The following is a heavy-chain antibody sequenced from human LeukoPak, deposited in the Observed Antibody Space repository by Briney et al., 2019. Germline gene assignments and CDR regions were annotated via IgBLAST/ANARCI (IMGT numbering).Heavy chain of an antibody. D-gene: IGHD3-10*01. V-gene: IGHV3-9*01. CDR3: AKDIGIYGSGSYYTN. Sequence: PGGSLRLSCAASGFTFDDYAMHWVRHAPGKGLEWVSGINWNSGSISYADSVKGRFTISRDNAKNSLYLQMNSLRAEDTALYYCAKDIGIYGSGSYYTNWGQGTLVTVSS. CDR1: GFTFDDYA. J-gene: IGHJ4*02. CDR2: INWNSGSI.